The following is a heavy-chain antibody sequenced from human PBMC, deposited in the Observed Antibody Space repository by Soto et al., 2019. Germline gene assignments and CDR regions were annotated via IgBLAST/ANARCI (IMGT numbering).Heavy chain of an antibody. CDR3: ARTLHRGPWPLNIDY. Sequence: SGPTLVNPTQTLTLTCTFSGFSLSTSGMCVSWIRQPPGKALEWLARIDWDDDKYYSTSLKTRLTISKDTSKNQVVLTMTNMDPVDTATYYCARTLHRGPWPLNIDYWGQGTLVTVS. J-gene: IGHJ4*02. V-gene: IGHV2-70*11. CDR2: IDWDDDK. CDR1: GFSLSTSGMC. D-gene: IGHD3-10*01.